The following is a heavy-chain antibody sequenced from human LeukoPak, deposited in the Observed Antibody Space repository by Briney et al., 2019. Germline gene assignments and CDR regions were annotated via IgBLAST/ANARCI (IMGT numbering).Heavy chain of an antibody. D-gene: IGHD1-26*01. CDR2: ISLSGRT. CDR3: SRESGAFSPFGY. J-gene: IGHJ4*02. CDR1: GGSISRTNW. Sequence: SGTLSLTCDVSGGSISRTNWWSWVRRSPGQGLEWIGEISLSGRTNYNPSLQSRVTMSLDESKNQLSLDLASVTAADTAVYYCSRESGAFSPFGYWGQGTLVTVHS. V-gene: IGHV4-4*02.